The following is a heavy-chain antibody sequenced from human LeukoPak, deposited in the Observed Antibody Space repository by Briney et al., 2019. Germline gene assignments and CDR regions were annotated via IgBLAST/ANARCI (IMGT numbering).Heavy chain of an antibody. CDR2: ISNTGAST. Sequence: GGSLRLSCAASGFMFSTYAMSWVRQVPGKGLEWGSTISNTGASTYYADSVKGRFTISRDNSKNTLYLQMNSLRAEDTAVYYCARDYCSGGSCYLFDYWGQGTLVTVSS. CDR1: GFMFSTYA. V-gene: IGHV3-23*01. D-gene: IGHD2-15*01. J-gene: IGHJ4*02. CDR3: ARDYCSGGSCYLFDY.